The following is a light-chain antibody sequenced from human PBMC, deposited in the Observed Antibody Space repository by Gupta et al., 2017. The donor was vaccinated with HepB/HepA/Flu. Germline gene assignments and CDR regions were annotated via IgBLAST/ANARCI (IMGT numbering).Light chain of an antibody. Sequence: VLTQSPGILSRPPGQRATRSCRASQSVSSSYLAWYQQKSGQAPRLLIYGASSRATGSPDRFSGSGSGTDFTLTISRLEPEEFAVYYCRQYGSSPPFTFGPGTKVEIK. CDR2: GAS. CDR3: RQYGSSPPFT. CDR1: QSVSSSY. J-gene: IGKJ3*01. V-gene: IGKV3-20*01.